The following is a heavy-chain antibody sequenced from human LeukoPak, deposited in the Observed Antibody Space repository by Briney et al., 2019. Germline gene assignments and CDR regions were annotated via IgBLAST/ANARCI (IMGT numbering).Heavy chain of an antibody. CDR1: GFTFSDYY. CDR2: INSSGSTI. J-gene: IGHJ6*03. CDR3: ARVDAYCGGDCYSPYYYYYYMDV. V-gene: IGHV3-11*01. Sequence: GGSLRLSCAASGFTFSDYYMSWIRQAPGKGLEWVSYINSSGSTIYYADSVKGRFTISKDNAKNSLYLQMNSVRAKDTAVYYCARVDAYCGGDCYSPYYYYYYMDVWGKGTTVTVSS. D-gene: IGHD2-21*02.